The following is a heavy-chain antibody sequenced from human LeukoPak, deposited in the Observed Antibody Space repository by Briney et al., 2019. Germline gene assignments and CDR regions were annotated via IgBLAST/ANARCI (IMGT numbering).Heavy chain of an antibody. CDR1: GGTFSSYA. Sequence: GASVKVSCKASGGTFSSYAIIWVRQAPGQGLEWMGRIIPILGIANYAQKFQGRVTITADKSTSTAYMELSSLRSEDTAVYYCARDHYYGSGSYYTSSHFDYWGQGTLVTVSS. D-gene: IGHD3-10*01. J-gene: IGHJ4*02. CDR2: IIPILGIA. CDR3: ARDHYYGSGSYYTSSHFDY. V-gene: IGHV1-69*04.